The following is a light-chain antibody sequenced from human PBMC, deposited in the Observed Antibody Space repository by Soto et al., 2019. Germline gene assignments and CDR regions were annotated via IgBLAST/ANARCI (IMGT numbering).Light chain of an antibody. CDR3: MQYTHWPHS. CDR1: HGLEMSDGKTS. Sequence: DVVLAQSPLSLPVSPGQPASVAFRSSHGLEMSDGKTSLSWYHQRPGQSPRRLIYQVSNRDSGVPDRFSGSGSGTDFTSKISRVEAEDVGVYYCMQYTHWPHSFGQGTKVDIK. V-gene: IGKV2-30*01. J-gene: IGKJ2*03. CDR2: QVS.